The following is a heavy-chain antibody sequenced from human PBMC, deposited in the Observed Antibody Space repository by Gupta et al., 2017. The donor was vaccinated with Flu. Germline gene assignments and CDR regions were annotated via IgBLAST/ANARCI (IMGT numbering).Heavy chain of an antibody. V-gene: IGHV4-38-2*01. D-gene: IGHD6-13*01. Sequence: QVQLQESGPGLVKPSETLSLTCAVSGYSISSGSFWGWIRQPPGKGLQWIASMYHSGGTYYNPSLKSRVTISVDTPKNQFSLRLSSVTAADTAVYYCARGGSSWYNWFDPWGQGTLVAVSS. CDR2: MYHSGGT. CDR3: ARGGSSWYNWFDP. CDR1: GYSISSGSF. J-gene: IGHJ5*02.